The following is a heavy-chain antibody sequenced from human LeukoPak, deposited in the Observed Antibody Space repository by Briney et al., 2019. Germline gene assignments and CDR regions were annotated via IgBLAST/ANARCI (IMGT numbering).Heavy chain of an antibody. D-gene: IGHD3-3*01. J-gene: IGHJ4*02. CDR1: GFTFSSYG. Sequence: GGSLRLSCAASGFTFSSYGMSWVRQAPGKGLEWVTHIGVGGDTDFADSVKGRFTISRDNSKKTLYLQMNSLTGDDTALYYCAKDLHDSWAVDYWGPGILVTVSS. V-gene: IGHV3-23*01. CDR3: AKDLHDSWAVDY. CDR2: IGVGGDT.